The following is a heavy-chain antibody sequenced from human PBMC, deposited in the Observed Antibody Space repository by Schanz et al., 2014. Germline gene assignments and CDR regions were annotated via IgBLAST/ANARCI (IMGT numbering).Heavy chain of an antibody. CDR2: ISASGGST. CDR3: AKDPYGSGNHYTY. J-gene: IGHJ4*02. Sequence: EVQLVESGGGLVQPGGSLRLSCAASGFNFRSSPMSWVRQAPGKGLEWVSAISASGGSTYYADSVKGRFTISRDNSKNTLYVQLNSLRAEDTAVYYCAKDPYGSGNHYTYWGRGALVSVSS. V-gene: IGHV3-23*04. CDR1: GFNFRSSP. D-gene: IGHD3-10*01.